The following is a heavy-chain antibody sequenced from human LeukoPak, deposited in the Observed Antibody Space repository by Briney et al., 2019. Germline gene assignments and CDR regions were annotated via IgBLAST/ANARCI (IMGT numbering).Heavy chain of an antibody. D-gene: IGHD5-18*01. CDR3: ARVPSGYTLGYGYYYYYMDV. CDR2: ISTSSSTI. J-gene: IGHJ6*03. CDR1: GFTFSNYG. Sequence: PGGSLRLSCAVSGFTFSNYGMTWVRQAPGKGLEWVSYISTSSSTIYYADSVKGRFTISRDNAKDSLYLQMNSLRAEDTAVYYCARVPSGYTLGYGYYYYYMDVWAKGPRSPSP. V-gene: IGHV3-48*04.